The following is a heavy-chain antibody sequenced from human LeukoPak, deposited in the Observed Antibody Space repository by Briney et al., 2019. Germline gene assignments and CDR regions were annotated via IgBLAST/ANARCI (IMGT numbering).Heavy chain of an antibody. CDR1: GGSIISATYY. CDR3: VRARRIGQSDAFDI. Sequence: SETLSLTCTVSGGSIISATYYWGWIRQSPGKGLEWIGSRYHSGTPYYNPSLQSRVTISVDTSKNQFSLKVNSVTAADTAVYYCVRARRIGQSDAFDIWGQGTMVTVSS. V-gene: IGHV4-39*07. J-gene: IGHJ3*02. CDR2: RYHSGTP. D-gene: IGHD3-10*01.